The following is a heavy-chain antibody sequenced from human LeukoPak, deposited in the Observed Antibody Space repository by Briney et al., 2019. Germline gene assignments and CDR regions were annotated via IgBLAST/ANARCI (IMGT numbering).Heavy chain of an antibody. CDR2: ISSSGSVI. V-gene: IGHV3-11*01. CDR3: ARVWDSSGWSRFDP. CDR1: GFTLSDYY. J-gene: IGHJ5*02. Sequence: GGSLRLSCAASGFTLSDYYMSWIRQAPRKGLEWISSISSSGSVIYYADSVKGRFTISRDNAKNSLYVEMNSLRADDTAVYYCARVWDSSGWSRFDPWGQGTRVTVSS. D-gene: IGHD6-19*01.